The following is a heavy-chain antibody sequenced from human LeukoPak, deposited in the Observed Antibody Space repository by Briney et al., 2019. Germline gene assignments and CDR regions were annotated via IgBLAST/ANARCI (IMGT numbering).Heavy chain of an antibody. V-gene: IGHV1-69*13. D-gene: IGHD1-26*01. Sequence: SVKVSCKASGYTFSSYAIGWVRQAPGQGLEWMGGIIPIFGTANYAQKFQGRVTITADESTSTAYMELSSLRSEDTAVYYCARDGVVGATSGVRYFDYWGQGTLVTVSS. CDR3: ARDGVVGATSGVRYFDY. CDR1: GYTFSSYA. J-gene: IGHJ4*02. CDR2: IIPIFGTA.